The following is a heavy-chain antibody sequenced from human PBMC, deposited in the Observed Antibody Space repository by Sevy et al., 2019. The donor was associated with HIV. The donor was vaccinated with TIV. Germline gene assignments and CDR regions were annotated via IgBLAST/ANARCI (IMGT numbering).Heavy chain of an antibody. CDR2: VNPSSGGT. V-gene: IGHV1-2*02. CDR1: GYTFTGYY. D-gene: IGHD2-15*01. CDR3: ASLGYCSAGSCPRI. J-gene: IGHJ6*02. Sequence: ASVKVSCKASGYTFTGYYIYWVRQAPGQGLEWMGWVNPSSGGTNYAQKFQGRVTMTRDTSISTAYMELSRLRSDDTAVHYCASLGYCSAGSCPRIWGQGTTVTVSS.